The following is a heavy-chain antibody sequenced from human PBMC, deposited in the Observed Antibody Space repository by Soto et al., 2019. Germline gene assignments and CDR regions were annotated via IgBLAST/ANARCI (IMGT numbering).Heavy chain of an antibody. V-gene: IGHV4-61*08. CDR1: GASISSGGYY. CDR3: ASWGNYDSSGYGY. Sequence: SETLSLTCTVSGASISSGGYYWGWIRQHPGKGLEWIGYIYYSGSTNYNPSLKSRVTISVDTSKNQFSLKLSSVTAADTAVYYCASWGNYDSSGYGYWGQGTLVTVSS. D-gene: IGHD3-22*01. CDR2: IYYSGST. J-gene: IGHJ4*02.